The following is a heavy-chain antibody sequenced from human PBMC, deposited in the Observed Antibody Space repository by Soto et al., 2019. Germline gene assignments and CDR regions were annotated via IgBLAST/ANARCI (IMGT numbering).Heavy chain of an antibody. CDR3: SASVVVAATADY. CDR2: IKSKTDGGTT. CDR1: GFTFSNAW. J-gene: IGHJ4*02. V-gene: IGHV3-15*07. D-gene: IGHD2-15*01. Sequence: EVQLVESGGGLVKPGGSLRLSCAASGFTFSNAWMNWVRQAPGKGLEWVGRIKSKTDGGTTDYAAPVKGRFTISREDSKNTLYLQMNSLKTEDTAVYYCSASVVVAATADYWGQGTLVTVSS.